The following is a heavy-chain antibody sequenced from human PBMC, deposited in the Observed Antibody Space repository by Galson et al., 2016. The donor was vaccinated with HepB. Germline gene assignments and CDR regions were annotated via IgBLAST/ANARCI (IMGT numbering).Heavy chain of an antibody. CDR3: ARESTGRGVDAFDI. CDR1: GFTFSRYD. D-gene: IGHD3-16*01. J-gene: IGHJ3*02. Sequence: SLRLSCAASGFTFSRYDIHWVRQVTGKGLQWVSAIGGAGDTNYSGSVKGRFTISRENAENSLYLRMNSLTAGDTAVYYCARESTGRGVDAFDIWGQGTMVIVSS. V-gene: IGHV3-13*04. CDR2: IGGAGDT.